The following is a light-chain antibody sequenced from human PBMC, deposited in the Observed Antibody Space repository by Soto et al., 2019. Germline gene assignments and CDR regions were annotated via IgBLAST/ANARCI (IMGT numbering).Light chain of an antibody. Sequence: QSVLTQPPSVSGAPGQRVTISCTGSSSNIGAGYDVHWYQQLPGTAPKLLIYGNSNRPSGVPDRFSGSKSGTSASLAITGLQAEDESDYYCQSYDSSLSGCYVFGPGTKVTDL. CDR3: QSYDSSLSGCYV. J-gene: IGLJ1*01. CDR1: SSNIGAGYD. CDR2: GNS. V-gene: IGLV1-40*01.